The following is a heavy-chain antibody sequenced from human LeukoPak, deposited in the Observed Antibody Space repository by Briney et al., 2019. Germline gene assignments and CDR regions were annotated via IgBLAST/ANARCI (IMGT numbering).Heavy chain of an antibody. CDR2: ISYDGSNK. CDR1: GFTFSSYA. CDR3: AKQYSSSYIIDY. Sequence: GGSLRLSCAASGFTFSSYAMHWVRQAPGKGLEWVALISYDGSNKYYAAALKRRFTISKDNSKNTLYLERSSLRAEDPGEYYGAKQYSSSYIIDYWGQGTLVTVSS. J-gene: IGHJ4*02. D-gene: IGHD6-6*01. V-gene: IGHV3-30*15.